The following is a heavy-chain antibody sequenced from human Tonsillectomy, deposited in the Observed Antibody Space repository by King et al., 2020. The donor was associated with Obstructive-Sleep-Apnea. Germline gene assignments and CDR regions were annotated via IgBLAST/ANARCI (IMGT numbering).Heavy chain of an antibody. CDR2: ISGNGGST. J-gene: IGHJ1*01. CDR3: AKEIGDYSEYFQH. Sequence: VQLVESGGGLVQPGGSLRLSCAASGFTFSSYAMTWVRQAPGKGLEWVSTISGNGGSTYYADSGKGRFTISRDNSKNTLYLQMNSLRAEDTAVYYCAKEIGDYSEYFQHWGQGTLLTVSS. V-gene: IGHV3-23*04. D-gene: IGHD4-17*01. CDR1: GFTFSSYA.